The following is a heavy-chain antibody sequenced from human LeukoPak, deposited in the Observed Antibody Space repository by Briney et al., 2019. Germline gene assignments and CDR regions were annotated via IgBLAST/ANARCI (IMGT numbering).Heavy chain of an antibody. V-gene: IGHV3-21*01. J-gene: IGHJ1*01. CDR1: GFTFSSYA. Sequence: GGSLRLSRAASGFTFSSYAMHWVRQAPGKGLEWVSSISGNDTHIYYADSLKGRFTISRDNAKNSLYLQMNSLRAEDTAVYYCARAPYSSSFEYFQHWGQGTLVTVSS. CDR3: ARAPYSSSFEYFQH. CDR2: ISGNDTHI. D-gene: IGHD6-13*01.